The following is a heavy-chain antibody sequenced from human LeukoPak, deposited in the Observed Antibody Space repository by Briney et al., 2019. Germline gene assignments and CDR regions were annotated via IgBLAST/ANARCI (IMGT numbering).Heavy chain of an antibody. CDR1: GITFSNSA. V-gene: IGHV3-23*01. J-gene: IGHJ4*02. Sequence: GGSLRLSCVPSGITFSNSALSWVRQAPGKGLEWVSTITKSGDQTHYADSVRGLFTISRDIFKNTLYLQMNSLRAEDTAVYYCAKDRSEWELSTFDYWGQGTLVTVSS. CDR3: AKDRSEWELSTFDY. D-gene: IGHD3-16*02. CDR2: ITKSGDQT.